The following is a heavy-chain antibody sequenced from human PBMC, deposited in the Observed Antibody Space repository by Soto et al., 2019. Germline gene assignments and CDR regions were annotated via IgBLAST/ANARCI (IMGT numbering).Heavy chain of an antibody. V-gene: IGHV4-31*11. J-gene: IGHJ5*02. Sequence: SETLSLTCAVYGGSFSGYYWSWIRQHPGKGLEWIGYIFYSGTTYYNPSLKSRVTISVDTSKNQFSLKLSSVTAADTAVYYCARSVDPWGQGTLVTVSS. CDR1: GGSFSGYY. CDR2: IFYSGTT. CDR3: ARSVDP.